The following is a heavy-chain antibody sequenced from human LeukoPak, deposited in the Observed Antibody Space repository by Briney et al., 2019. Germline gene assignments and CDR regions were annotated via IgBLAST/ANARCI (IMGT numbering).Heavy chain of an antibody. CDR2: INYSGST. CDR1: GGSIGSYY. CDR3: ARHAYYYDRSGSYEAFDI. D-gene: IGHD3-22*01. Sequence: PSETLSLTCTVSGGSIGSYYWSWIRQPPEKGLEWIGYINYSGSTNYNPSLRGRVTVSVDTSKNQFSLKLSSVTAADTAVYYCARHAYYYDRSGSYEAFDIWGQGRMVTVSS. J-gene: IGHJ3*02. V-gene: IGHV4-59*08.